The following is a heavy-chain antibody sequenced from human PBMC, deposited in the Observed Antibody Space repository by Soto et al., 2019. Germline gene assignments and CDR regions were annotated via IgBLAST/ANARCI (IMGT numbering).Heavy chain of an antibody. CDR3: ASHYDSSGYYDY. V-gene: IGHV4-61*07. D-gene: IGHD3-22*01. Sequence: IRQPPGKGLEWIGYIYYSGSTNYNPSLKSRVTISVDTSKNQFSLKLSSVTAADTAVYYCASHYDSSGYYDYWGQGTLVTVSS. CDR2: IYYSGST. J-gene: IGHJ4*02.